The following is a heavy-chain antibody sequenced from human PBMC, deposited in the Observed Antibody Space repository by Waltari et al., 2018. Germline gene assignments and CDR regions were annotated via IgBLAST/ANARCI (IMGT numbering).Heavy chain of an antibody. CDR1: GFTFSSYA. D-gene: IGHD1-7*01. Sequence: EVQLLESGGGLVQSGGSLRLSCAASGFTFSSYAMNWVRQAPGKGLEWVSGISKSGCSTYYADPVKGRFTISRDNSKNKVYLQMNSLRAEDTAVYYCAKDVDNWNWLGMDVWGQGTTVTVSS. CDR3: AKDVDNWNWLGMDV. CDR2: ISKSGCST. J-gene: IGHJ6*02. V-gene: IGHV3-23*01.